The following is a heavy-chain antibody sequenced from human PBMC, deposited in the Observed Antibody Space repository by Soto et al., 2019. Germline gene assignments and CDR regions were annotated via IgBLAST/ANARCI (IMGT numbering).Heavy chain of an antibody. CDR1: GFTFSSYW. Sequence: GGSLRLSCAASGFTFSSYWMSWVRQAPGKGLEWVANIKQDGSEKYYVDSVKGRFTISRDNAKNSLYLQMNSLRAEDTAVYYCARDGDLGSYYFDYWGQGTLVTVSS. CDR3: ARDGDLGSYYFDY. D-gene: IGHD1-26*01. V-gene: IGHV3-7*01. J-gene: IGHJ4*02. CDR2: IKQDGSEK.